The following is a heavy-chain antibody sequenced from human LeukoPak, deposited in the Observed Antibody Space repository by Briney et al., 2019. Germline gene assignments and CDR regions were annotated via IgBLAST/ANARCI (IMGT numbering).Heavy chain of an antibody. Sequence: ASVKVSCKASGYTFTSYYMHWVRQAPGQGLEWMGIINPSGGSTSYAQKFQGRVTMTTDTSTSTAYMELRSLRSDDTAVYYCARYGSGPSYYYYYMDVWGKGTTVTVSS. V-gene: IGHV1-46*01. CDR1: GYTFTSYY. CDR2: INPSGGST. J-gene: IGHJ6*03. D-gene: IGHD3-10*01. CDR3: ARYGSGPSYYYYYMDV.